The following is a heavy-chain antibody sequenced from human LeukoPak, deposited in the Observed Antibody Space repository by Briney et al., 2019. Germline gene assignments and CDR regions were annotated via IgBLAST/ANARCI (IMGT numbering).Heavy chain of an antibody. CDR1: GFTFSTYA. J-gene: IGHJ6*02. CDR2: ISGSGGST. Sequence: GGSLRLSCAASGFTFSTYAMSWVRQAPGKGLEWVSAISGSGGSTYYADSVKGRFTISRDNSKNTLYLQMNSLRAEDAAVYYCAKDSYYGSSNPVDVWGQGTTVTVSS. D-gene: IGHD3-10*01. V-gene: IGHV3-23*01. CDR3: AKDSYYGSSNPVDV.